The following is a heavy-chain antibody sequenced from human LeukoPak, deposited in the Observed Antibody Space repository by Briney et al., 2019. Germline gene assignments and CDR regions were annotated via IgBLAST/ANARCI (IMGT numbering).Heavy chain of an antibody. CDR2: ISYDGSNK. J-gene: IGHJ4*02. CDR1: GFTFSSYW. V-gene: IGHV3-30-3*01. Sequence: GGSLRLSCAASGFTFSSYWMSWVRQAPGKGLEWVAVISYDGSNKYYADSVKGRFTISRDNSKNTLYLQMNSLRAEDTAVYYCAREVVLQYYFDYWGQGTLVTVSS. CDR3: AREVVLQYYFDY. D-gene: IGHD4-11*01.